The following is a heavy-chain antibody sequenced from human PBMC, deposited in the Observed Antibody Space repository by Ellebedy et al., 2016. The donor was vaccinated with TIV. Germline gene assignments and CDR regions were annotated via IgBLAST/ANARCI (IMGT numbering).Heavy chain of an antibody. Sequence: GGSLRLSXAASGFTFSSYWMSWVRQAPGKGLEWVANIKQTGSEKYYVDSVKGRFTISRDNAKNSLYLQMNSLRAEDTAVYYCAREVRRLVRGVIDFYYTYMDVWGKGTTVTVSS. D-gene: IGHD3-10*01. CDR1: GFTFSSYW. CDR2: IKQTGSEK. CDR3: AREVRRLVRGVIDFYYTYMDV. J-gene: IGHJ6*03. V-gene: IGHV3-7*01.